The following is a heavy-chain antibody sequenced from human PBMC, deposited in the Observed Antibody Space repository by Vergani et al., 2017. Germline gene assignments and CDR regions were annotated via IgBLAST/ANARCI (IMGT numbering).Heavy chain of an antibody. CDR1: GGSISSYY. V-gene: IGHV4-59*01. D-gene: IGHD3-9*01. J-gene: IGHJ4*02. Sequence: QVQLQESGPGLVKPSETLSLTCTVSGGSISSYYWSWIRQPPGKGLEWIGYIYYSGSTNYNTSLKSRVTISVDTSKNQFSLKLSSVTAADTAVYYCARGILTGYSRPYYFDYWGQGTLVTVSS. CDR2: IYYSGST. CDR3: ARGILTGYSRPYYFDY.